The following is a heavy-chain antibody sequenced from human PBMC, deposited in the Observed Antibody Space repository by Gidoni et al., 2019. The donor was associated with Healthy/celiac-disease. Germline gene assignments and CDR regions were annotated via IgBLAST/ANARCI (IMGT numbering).Heavy chain of an antibody. D-gene: IGHD2-15*01. V-gene: IGHV3-21*01. CDR1: GFTFSSYS. CDR3: ARVGCSGGSCSSGY. Sequence: EVQLVESGGGLVKPGGSLRLSCAASGFTFSSYSMNWVRQAPGKGLEWVSSISSSSSYIYYADSVKGRFTISRDNAKNSLYLQMNSLRAEDTAVYYCARVGCSGGSCSSGYWGQGTLVTVSS. CDR2: ISSSSSYI. J-gene: IGHJ4*02.